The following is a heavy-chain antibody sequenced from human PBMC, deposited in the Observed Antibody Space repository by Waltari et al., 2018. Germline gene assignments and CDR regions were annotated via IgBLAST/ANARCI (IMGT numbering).Heavy chain of an antibody. CDR1: GGSFSGYY. CDR2: INHSGST. CDR3: ARAGKSEYYDSSGYSFDY. J-gene: IGHJ4*02. V-gene: IGHV4-34*01. Sequence: QVQLQQWGAGLLKPSETLSLTCAVYGGSFSGYYWSWIRQPPGKGLEWIGEINHSGSTNYNPSLKSRVAVSVDTSKNQFSLKLSSVTAADTAVYYCARAGKSEYYDSSGYSFDYWGQGTLVTVSS. D-gene: IGHD3-22*01.